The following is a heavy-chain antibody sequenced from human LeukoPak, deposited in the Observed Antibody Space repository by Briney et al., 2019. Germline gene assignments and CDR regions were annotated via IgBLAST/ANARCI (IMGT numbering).Heavy chain of an antibody. V-gene: IGHV3-48*02. Sequence: GGSLRLSCAASGFTFSHYSMNWVRQAPGKGLEWISYISSSSRTICYVDSVKGRFTISRDNAKNSLYLQMNSLRDEDTAVYYCARAQVAPRPLFDYWGQGTLVTVSS. D-gene: IGHD2-15*01. CDR3: ARAQVAPRPLFDY. J-gene: IGHJ4*02. CDR2: ISSSSRTI. CDR1: GFTFSHYS.